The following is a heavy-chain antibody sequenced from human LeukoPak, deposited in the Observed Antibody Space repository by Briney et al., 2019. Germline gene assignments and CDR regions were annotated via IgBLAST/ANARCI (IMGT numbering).Heavy chain of an antibody. CDR2: IYTSGST. Sequence: PSETLSLTCTVSGGSISSYYWSWIRQPAGKGLEWIGRIYTSGSTNYNPSLKSRVTMSVDTSKNQFSLKLSSVTAADTAVYYCASERANPGIAADVIWGQGTMVTVSS. D-gene: IGHD6-13*01. V-gene: IGHV4-4*07. CDR3: ASERANPGIAADVI. CDR1: GGSISSYY. J-gene: IGHJ3*02.